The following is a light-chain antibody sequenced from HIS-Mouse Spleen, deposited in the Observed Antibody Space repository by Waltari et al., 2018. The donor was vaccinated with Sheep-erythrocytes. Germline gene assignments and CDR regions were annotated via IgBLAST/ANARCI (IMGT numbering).Light chain of an antibody. J-gene: IGKJ4*01. Sequence: IVMTQSPYSLAVSLGERATIICKSSQSVLYSSNNKNYLAWYQQKPGQPPTLLIYWASTRESGVPDRFSGSGSGTDFTLTISSLQAEDVAVYYCQQYYSSPLTFGGGTKVEIK. V-gene: IGKV4-1*01. CDR3: QQYYSSPLT. CDR1: QSVLYSSNNKNY. CDR2: WAS.